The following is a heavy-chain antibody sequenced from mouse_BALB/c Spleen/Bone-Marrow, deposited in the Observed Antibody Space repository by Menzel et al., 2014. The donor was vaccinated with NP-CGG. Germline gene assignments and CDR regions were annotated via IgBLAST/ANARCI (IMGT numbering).Heavy chain of an antibody. CDR1: GFSLSSYGLG. CDR2: IWWNNNK. V-gene: IGHV8-11*01. J-gene: IGHJ4*01. D-gene: IGHD2-4*01. Sequence: QVTLKESGPGILQPSQTLSLTCSFSGFSLSSYGLGVGWIRQPSGKGLEWLAHIWWNNNKYYNTALKSRLTISKGSSNNQVFLKIASVDTADTATYYCARIYFDYEGAVDYWGQGTSVSVSS. CDR3: ARIYFDYEGAVDY.